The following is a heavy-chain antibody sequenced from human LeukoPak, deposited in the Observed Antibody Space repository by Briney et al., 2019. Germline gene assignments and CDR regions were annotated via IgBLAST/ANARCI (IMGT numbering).Heavy chain of an antibody. CDR2: FSGGGDS. V-gene: IGHV3-23*01. CDR3: AKDLLTGTTHYYYYYGMDV. CDR1: GFTSGIYA. D-gene: IGHD1-7*01. J-gene: IGHJ6*02. Sequence: GGSLRLSCAASGFTSGIYAVSWVRQAPGKGLEWVSAFSGGGDSYYADSVKGRFTISRDNSKKILYLQLNSLRAEDTAVYYCAKDLLTGTTHYYYYYGMDVWGQGTTVTVSS.